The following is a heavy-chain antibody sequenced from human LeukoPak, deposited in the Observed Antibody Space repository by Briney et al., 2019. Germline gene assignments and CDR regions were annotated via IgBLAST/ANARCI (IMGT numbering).Heavy chain of an antibody. J-gene: IGHJ4*02. D-gene: IGHD1-26*01. CDR3: ARNSVGAAKFDY. CDR2: ITSSSNTI. V-gene: IGHV3-48*02. Sequence: PGGSLRLSCAASGFTFNTYSMNWVRQAPGKGLEWVSYITSSSNTIYYADSVKGRFTVSRDNAKNSLYLQMNSLRDGDTAVYYCARNSVGAAKFDYWGQGTLVTVSS. CDR1: GFTFNTYS.